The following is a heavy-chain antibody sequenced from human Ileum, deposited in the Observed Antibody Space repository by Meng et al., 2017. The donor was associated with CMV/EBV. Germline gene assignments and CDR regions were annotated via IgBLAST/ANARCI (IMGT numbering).Heavy chain of an antibody. CDR2: TYCRSKCYN. J-gene: IGHJ4*02. CDR3: ARGGGHYDLLTGYYHPMYYFDY. Sequence: WGWIRQSPSRGLEWLGTTYCRSKCYNDYAVSLKSRLTIDPDTSKNQFSLQLNSLTPDDTAVYYCARGGGHYDLLTGYYHPMYYFDYWGQGTLVTVSS. D-gene: IGHD3-9*01. V-gene: IGHV6-1*01.